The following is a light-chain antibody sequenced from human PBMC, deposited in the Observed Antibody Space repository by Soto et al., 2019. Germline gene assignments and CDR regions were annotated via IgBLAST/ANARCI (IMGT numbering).Light chain of an antibody. CDR2: DAS. CDR3: QQFNNYPIT. CDR1: QGISSA. Sequence: AIQLTQSPSSLSASVGDRVTITCRASQGISSALAWYQQKPGKAPKLLIYDASSLQSGVPSRLSGSGSGTDFTLTISSLQPEDFATYYCQQFNNYPITFGQGTRLEIK. J-gene: IGKJ5*01. V-gene: IGKV1D-13*01.